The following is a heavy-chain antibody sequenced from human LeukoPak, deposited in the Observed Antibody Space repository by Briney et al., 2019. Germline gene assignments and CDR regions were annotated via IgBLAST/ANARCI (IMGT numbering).Heavy chain of an antibody. D-gene: IGHD3-9*01. CDR1: GYTFTSYA. CDR2: INAGNGNT. Sequence: ASVKVSCKASGYTFTSYAMHWVRQAPGQRLEWMGWINAGNGNTKYSQKFQGRVTITRDTSASTAYMELSSLRSEDTAVYYCARGGSKVRYFDWLDGTSDAFDIWGQGTMVTVSS. J-gene: IGHJ3*02. CDR3: ARGGSKVRYFDWLDGTSDAFDI. V-gene: IGHV1-3*01.